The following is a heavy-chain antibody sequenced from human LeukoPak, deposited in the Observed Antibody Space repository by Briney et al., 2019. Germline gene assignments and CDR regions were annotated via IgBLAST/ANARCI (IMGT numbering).Heavy chain of an antibody. CDR3: ARVYQFVFDY. D-gene: IGHD2-21*01. J-gene: IGHJ4*02. Sequence: GGSLRLSCADSGFTFSDNWMNWVRRVPGKGLVWVSQINPDGTGTTYADSVKGRFAISRDNAKNMVYLQMNSLTAEDTAVYYCARVYQFVFDYWGQGTLVTVSS. CDR2: INPDGTGT. CDR1: GFTFSDNW. V-gene: IGHV3-74*03.